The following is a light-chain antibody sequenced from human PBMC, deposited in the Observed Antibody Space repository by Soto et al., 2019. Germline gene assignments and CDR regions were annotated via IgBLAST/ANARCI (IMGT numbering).Light chain of an antibody. V-gene: IGKV4-1*01. Sequence: DIVMSQSPDSLAVSLGERATINCKSSQSVLSSSNKKNFLAWYQQTPGQPPKLLISWASTREFGVPDRFSGSGYATDFTLTISSLQAEDVANYYCQQYYGAPLTFGGGTKVEIK. CDR1: QSVLSSSNKKNF. CDR2: WAS. CDR3: QQYYGAPLT. J-gene: IGKJ4*01.